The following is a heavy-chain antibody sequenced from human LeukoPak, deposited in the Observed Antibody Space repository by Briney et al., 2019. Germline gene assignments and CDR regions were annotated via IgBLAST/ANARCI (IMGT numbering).Heavy chain of an antibody. J-gene: IGHJ4*02. CDR3: ARGGGPFRGYDSSGYPL. D-gene: IGHD3-22*01. V-gene: IGHV4-61*02. CDR1: GGSISSGSYY. CDR2: IYTSGST. Sequence: PSQTLSLTCTVSGGSISSGSYYWSWIRQPAGKGLEWIGRIYTSGSTYYNPSLKSRVTISVDTSKNQFSLKLSSVTAADTAVYYCARGGGPFRGYDSSGYPLWGQGTLVTVSS.